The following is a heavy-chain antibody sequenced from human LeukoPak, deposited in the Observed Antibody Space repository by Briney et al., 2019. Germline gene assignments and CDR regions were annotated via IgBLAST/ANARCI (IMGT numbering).Heavy chain of an antibody. J-gene: IGHJ4*02. CDR1: GFTSSSYA. CDR3: AKESGSGSYLERYFDY. D-gene: IGHD1-26*01. V-gene: IGHV3-23*01. CDR2: ISGSGGST. Sequence: GGSLRLSCAASGFTSSSYAMSWVRQAPGKGLEWVSAISGSGGSTYNADSVKGRFTISRDNSKNMLYLQMNSLRAEDTAVYYCAKESGSGSYLERYFDYWGQGTLVTVSS.